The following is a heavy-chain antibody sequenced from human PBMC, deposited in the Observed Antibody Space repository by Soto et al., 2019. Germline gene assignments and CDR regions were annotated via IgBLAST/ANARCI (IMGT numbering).Heavy chain of an antibody. Sequence: GASVKVSCKASGGTFGSYTIRWVRQAPGQGLEWMGRIIPILGIANYAQKFQGRVTITADKSTSTAYMELSSLRSEDTAVYYCAREDDYYGSGSYYLSGWGQGTLVTVSS. V-gene: IGHV1-69*04. J-gene: IGHJ4*02. CDR2: IIPILGIA. CDR3: AREDDYYGSGSYYLSG. CDR1: GGTFGSYT. D-gene: IGHD3-10*01.